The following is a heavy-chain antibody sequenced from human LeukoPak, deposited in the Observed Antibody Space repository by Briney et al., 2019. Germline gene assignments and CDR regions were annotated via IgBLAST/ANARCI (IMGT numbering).Heavy chain of an antibody. Sequence: SETLSLTCTVSGGSISSSNYYWGWIRQPPGKGLEWIRSVSYSGITYYNPSLKSRVTISLDTSRNQFSLRLSSVTAADTADYYCARAQGNGLIDFWGQGTLVTVSS. D-gene: IGHD3/OR15-3a*01. CDR1: GGSISSSNYY. CDR3: ARAQGNGLIDF. V-gene: IGHV4-39*01. CDR2: VSYSGIT. J-gene: IGHJ4*02.